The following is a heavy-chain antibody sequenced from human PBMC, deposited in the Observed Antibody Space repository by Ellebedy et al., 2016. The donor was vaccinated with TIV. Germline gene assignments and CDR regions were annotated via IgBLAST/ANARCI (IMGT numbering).Heavy chain of an antibody. J-gene: IGHJ4*02. CDR1: GFPFSSYI. CDR2: ISSSGSYL. CDR3: ATSRARVY. V-gene: IGHV3-21*01. Sequence: GESLKISCAASGFPFSSYIINWVRPTPGTRLEWVSSISSSGSYLYYADSVKGRFTISRDNAKNSLYLQMNSLRVDDTAVYYCATSRARVYWGQGTLVTVSS.